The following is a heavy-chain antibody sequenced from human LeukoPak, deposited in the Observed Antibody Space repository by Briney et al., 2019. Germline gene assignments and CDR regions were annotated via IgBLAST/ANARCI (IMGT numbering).Heavy chain of an antibody. J-gene: IGHJ3*02. Sequence: SETLSLTCTVSGGSISSYYWSWIRQPPGKGLEWIGYIYYSGSTNYNPSLKSRVTISVDTSKNQFSLKLSSVTAADTAVYYCARSWAAARDAFDIWGQGTMVTVSS. D-gene: IGHD6-13*01. V-gene: IGHV4-59*08. CDR3: ARSWAAARDAFDI. CDR1: GGSISSYY. CDR2: IYYSGST.